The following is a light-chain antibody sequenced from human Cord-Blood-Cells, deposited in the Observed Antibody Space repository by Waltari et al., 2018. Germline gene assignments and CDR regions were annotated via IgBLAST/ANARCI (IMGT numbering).Light chain of an antibody. CDR1: QSVSSN. Sequence: EIVMTQSPATLSVSPGERATLSCRASQSVSSNLAWYQQKAGHAPRLLIYGASTRATGIPARFSGSGSGTEFTLTISSLQSEDFAVYYCQQYNNWPLLTFGGGTKVEIK. CDR2: GAS. J-gene: IGKJ4*01. CDR3: QQYNNWPLLT. V-gene: IGKV3-15*01.